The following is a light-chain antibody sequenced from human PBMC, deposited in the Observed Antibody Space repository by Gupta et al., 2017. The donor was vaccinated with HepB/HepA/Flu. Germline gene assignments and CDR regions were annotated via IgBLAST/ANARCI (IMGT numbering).Light chain of an antibody. J-gene: IGLJ1*01. CDR2: RDT. CDR3: AAWDDSLHGFYV. Sequence: QSVLPQPPSASGTPGQPITISSSGRSSNIGSNIVNWYQKFPGMAPKLLIYRDTQRPSGVSDRFSASKSGTSASLAISGLQSEDEADYYCAAWDDSLHGFYVFGTGTKVSV. CDR1: SSNIGSNI. V-gene: IGLV1-44*01.